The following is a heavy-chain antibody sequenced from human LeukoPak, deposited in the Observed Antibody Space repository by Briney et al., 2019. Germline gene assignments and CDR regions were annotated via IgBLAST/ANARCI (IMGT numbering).Heavy chain of an antibody. D-gene: IGHD2-15*01. CDR3: AKEHMAAAVYYFDY. CDR2: INPSSGNT. Sequence: ETLSLTCTVSGGSISSYYWSWVRQAPGKGLEWVSSINPSSGNTYYADSVKGRFTIFGDNSKNTLYLQMNSLRAEDTAVYYCAKEHMAAAVYYFDYWGQGTLVTVSS. V-gene: IGHV3-23*01. J-gene: IGHJ4*02. CDR1: GGSISSYY.